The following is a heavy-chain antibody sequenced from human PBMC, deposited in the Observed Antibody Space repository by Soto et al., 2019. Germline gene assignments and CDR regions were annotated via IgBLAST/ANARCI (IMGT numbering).Heavy chain of an antibody. CDR3: ARPKIPRTPHAFDI. CDR1: GFDFSDSA. Sequence: QVQLVESGGGVVQPGWSPRLSCAAFGFDFSDSAMHWVRQGPGKGLEWVAVISYDGSKKFYADSLQGRFTISKDNSRNTLYLQMNSLRAEDTAFYYCARPKIPRTPHAFDIWGQGTMVTVSS. J-gene: IGHJ3*02. D-gene: IGHD2-21*01. V-gene: IGHV3-30-3*01. CDR2: ISYDGSKK.